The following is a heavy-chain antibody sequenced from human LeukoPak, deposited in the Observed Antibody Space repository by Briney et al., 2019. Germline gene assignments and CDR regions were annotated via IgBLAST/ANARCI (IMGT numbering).Heavy chain of an antibody. CDR2: MNPSSGYT. Sequence: ASVKVSCKASGYIFTSYEINWVRQAPGQGPEWMGWMNPSSGYTVYAQKFLGRITMTRNNAIRTAYMELSSLGSEDTAIYYCARGPVRLVYLDFWGQGTLVTVSS. CDR3: ARGPVRLVYLDF. D-gene: IGHD2-8*01. CDR1: GYIFTSYE. J-gene: IGHJ4*02. V-gene: IGHV1-8*01.